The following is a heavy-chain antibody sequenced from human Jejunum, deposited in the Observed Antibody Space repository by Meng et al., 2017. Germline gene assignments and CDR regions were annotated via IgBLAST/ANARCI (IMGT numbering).Heavy chain of an antibody. V-gene: IGHV4-39*07. CDR1: AGSCIGAFYY. J-gene: IGHJ4*02. CDR3: TRDNSDNWGQFDY. CDR2: FHHSGRT. Sequence: QVSAPGSVNATVTLSFTFLFSAGSCIGAFYYWGWIRQPPGKGPEWIGSFHHSGRTYYNRSLQSRVTISVDTSKNQFSLKVTSETAADTALYYCTRDNSDNWGQFDYWGQGTLVTVSS. D-gene: IGHD1-1*01.